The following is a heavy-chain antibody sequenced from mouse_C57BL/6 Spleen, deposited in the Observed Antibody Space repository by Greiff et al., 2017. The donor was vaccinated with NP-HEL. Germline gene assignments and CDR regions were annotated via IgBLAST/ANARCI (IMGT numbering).Heavy chain of an antibody. J-gene: IGHJ1*03. V-gene: IGHV1-69*01. Sequence: QVQLQQPGAELVMPGASVKLSCKASGYTFTSYWMHWVKQRPGQGLEWIGEIDPSDSYTNYNQKFKGKSTLTVDKSSSTAYMQLSSLTSEDSAVYYCARSGYYGSSSLWYFDVWGTGTTVTASS. CDR1: GYTFTSYW. CDR2: IDPSDSYT. D-gene: IGHD1-1*01. CDR3: ARSGYYGSSSLWYFDV.